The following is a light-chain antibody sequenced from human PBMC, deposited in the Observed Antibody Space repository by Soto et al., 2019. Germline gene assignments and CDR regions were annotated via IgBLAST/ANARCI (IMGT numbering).Light chain of an antibody. CDR3: QQYDNLPIT. Sequence: DIQMTQSPSTLSASVGDTVTVTCRASQSVSGWLAWYQQKPGKAPKLLIYDASNLETGVPSRFSGSGSGTDFTFTISSLQPEDIATYYCQQYDNLPITFGPGTKVDIK. J-gene: IGKJ3*01. CDR1: QSVSGW. CDR2: DAS. V-gene: IGKV1-33*01.